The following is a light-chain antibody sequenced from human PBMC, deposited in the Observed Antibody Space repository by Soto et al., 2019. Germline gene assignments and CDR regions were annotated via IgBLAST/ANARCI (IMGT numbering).Light chain of an antibody. CDR2: AAS. J-gene: IGKJ1*01. V-gene: IGKV1-16*02. CDR3: QQYHSYPPT. CDR1: QDISNF. Sequence: DIQMTQSPASVSASVGDRVTITCRASQDISNFLAWLQQKPGQAPKSLIYAASGLQSGVPSKFSGSGSGTDFTLTISSLQPEDFATYYCQQYHSYPPTFGQGTKVEIK.